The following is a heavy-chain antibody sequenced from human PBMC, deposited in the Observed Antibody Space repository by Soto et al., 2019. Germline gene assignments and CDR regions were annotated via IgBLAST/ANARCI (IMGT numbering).Heavy chain of an antibody. Sequence: QVQLVVSGGGVVQPGKSLRLSCAASGFTFSTYGMHWVRQAPGKGLEWVAVIWYDGSNKYHGDALKGRFTISRDNSKNTLYLQINNLRAEDTAVYYCGRDGAVGDTAVVDSWGQGTLVTVSS. V-gene: IGHV3-33*01. J-gene: IGHJ4*02. CDR1: GFTFSTYG. CDR2: IWYDGSNK. D-gene: IGHD5-18*01. CDR3: GRDGAVGDTAVVDS.